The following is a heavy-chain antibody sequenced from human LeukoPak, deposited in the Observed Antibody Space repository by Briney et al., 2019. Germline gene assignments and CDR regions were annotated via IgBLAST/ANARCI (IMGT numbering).Heavy chain of an antibody. CDR3: VRGNWFDP. J-gene: IGHJ5*02. V-gene: IGHV4-38-2*02. Sequence: SETLSLTCTVSGYSISSGYYWGWIRQPPGKGLEWIGEISFSGGVTYNPSLKSRVSISVDTSKNQFSLKVTSVTAADTSVYYCVRGNWFDPWGQGTLVTVSS. CDR1: GYSISSGYY. CDR2: ISFSGGV.